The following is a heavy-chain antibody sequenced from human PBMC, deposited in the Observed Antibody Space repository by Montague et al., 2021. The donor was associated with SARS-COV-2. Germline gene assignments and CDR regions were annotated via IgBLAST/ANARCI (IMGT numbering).Heavy chain of an antibody. CDR2: IYYSGST. D-gene: IGHD3-9*01. CDR3: ARTYYDILTGYYNRGAFDI. V-gene: IGHV4-59*08. Sequence: SETLSLTCTVSGGSISSYYWCWIRQPPGKGLEWIGYIYYSGSTNYNPSLTSRGTISVDTSKNQFSLKLSSVTAADTAVYHCARTYYDILTGYYNRGAFDIWGQGTMVTVSS. CDR1: GGSISSYY. J-gene: IGHJ3*02.